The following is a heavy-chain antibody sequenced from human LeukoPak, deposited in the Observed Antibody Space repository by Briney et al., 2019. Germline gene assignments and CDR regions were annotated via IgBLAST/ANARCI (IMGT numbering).Heavy chain of an antibody. CDR3: AKEGYSSGWYEDY. J-gene: IGHJ4*02. CDR1: GFTFSTYG. V-gene: IGHV3-30*02. CDR2: IRYDGGNK. D-gene: IGHD6-19*01. Sequence: PGGSLRLSCAAAGFTFSTYGIHWFRQAPGMGLEWVAFIRYDGGNKYYADSVKGRFTISRDNFMNTVYLQMNSLRPEDTAVYYCAKEGYSSGWYEDYWGQGTLVTVSS.